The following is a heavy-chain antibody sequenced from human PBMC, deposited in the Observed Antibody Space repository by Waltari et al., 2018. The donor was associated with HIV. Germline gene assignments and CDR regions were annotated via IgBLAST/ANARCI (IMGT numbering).Heavy chain of an antibody. D-gene: IGHD3-16*01. CDR2: SFYSGST. J-gene: IGHJ4*02. Sequence: QLLLQESGPGLVKPSETLSLTCSVSGGSIKRSSYYWGWVRQPPGKGLEWVGSSFYSGSTYNNPCRRSRVTISVDTSKNQFSLRRNSVTAADTAVYYCARHGRMGGGTHRRYFDYWGQGTLVTVSS. CDR1: GGSIKRSSYY. V-gene: IGHV4-39*01. CDR3: ARHGRMGGGTHRRYFDY.